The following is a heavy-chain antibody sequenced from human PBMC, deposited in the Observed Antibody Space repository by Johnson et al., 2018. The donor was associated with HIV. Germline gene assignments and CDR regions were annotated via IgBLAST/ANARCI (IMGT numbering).Heavy chain of an antibody. Sequence: QVQLVESGGGLVKPGGSLRLSCAASGFTFSDYYMSWIRQAPGKGLEWVSGINWNGDNTGYGDSVKGRFTIFRDNSKNTLYLQMNSLRAEDTAVYYCARDRGVFWNNDYKGDAFDIWGQGTMVTVSS. V-gene: IGHV3-11*06. CDR2: INWNGDNT. CDR3: ARDRGVFWNNDYKGDAFDI. J-gene: IGHJ3*02. D-gene: IGHD3-3*01. CDR1: GFTFSDYY.